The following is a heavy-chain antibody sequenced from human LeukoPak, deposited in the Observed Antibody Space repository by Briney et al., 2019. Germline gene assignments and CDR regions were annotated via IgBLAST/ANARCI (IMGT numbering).Heavy chain of an antibody. V-gene: IGHV1-24*01. CDR1: GYSITELS. J-gene: IGHJ4*02. Sequence: GASVKVSCKFSGYSITELSTHWVRQAPGKGLEWMGGFDPGSGEIIYEQKFQDRVTMTEDTSTAKAYMELSSLRSEDTALYYGATGTHYDLLPFWGQGTLVTVSS. CDR2: FDPGSGEI. CDR3: ATGTHYDLLPF. D-gene: IGHD3-9*01.